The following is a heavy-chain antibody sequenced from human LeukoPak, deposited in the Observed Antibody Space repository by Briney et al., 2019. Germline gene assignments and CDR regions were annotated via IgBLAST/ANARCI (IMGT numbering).Heavy chain of an antibody. V-gene: IGHV2-5*01. J-gene: IGHJ4*02. CDR1: GFSVSTSAVG. CDR3: XXXXXXSSGYYRPFDY. CDR2: IYGNDDK. Sequence: SGPTLVKPTQTLTLTCTFSGFSVSTSAVGVGWIRQPPGKALEWLALIYGNDDKRYSPSLKSRLTITKDTSKNQVVLTMTNMDPXXXXXXXXXXXXXXSSGYYRPFDYWGQGTLVTVSS. D-gene: IGHD3-22*01.